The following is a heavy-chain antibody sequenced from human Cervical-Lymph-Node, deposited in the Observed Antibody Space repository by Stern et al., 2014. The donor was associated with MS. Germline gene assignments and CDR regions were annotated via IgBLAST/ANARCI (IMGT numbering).Heavy chain of an antibody. V-gene: IGHV3-21*01. Sequence: EVQLVASGGGLVKPGGSLRLSCAASGFRFSDYSVNWVRQAPGTGLEWVSSISSNSTYIFYADTVKGRFTISRDNAQNSLFLQMHSLRAEDTAVYYCVRRGGIKYLDYWGQGTLVTVSS. CDR2: ISSNSTYI. CDR3: VRRGGIKYLDY. D-gene: IGHD1-14*01. J-gene: IGHJ4*02. CDR1: GFRFSDYS.